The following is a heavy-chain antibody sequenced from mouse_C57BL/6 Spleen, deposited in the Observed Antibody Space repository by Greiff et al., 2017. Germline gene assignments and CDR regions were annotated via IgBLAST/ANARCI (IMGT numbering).Heavy chain of an antibody. J-gene: IGHJ2*01. CDR3: ARGYDGYSYYFDY. Sequence: QVQLQQSGAELARPGASVKLSCKASGYTFTSYGISWVKQRTGQGLEWIGEIYPRSGNTYYNEKFKGKATLTADKSSSTAYMALRSLTSEDSAVYFCARGYDGYSYYFDYWGQGTTLTVSS. CDR2: IYPRSGNT. CDR1: GYTFTSYG. V-gene: IGHV1-81*01. D-gene: IGHD2-3*01.